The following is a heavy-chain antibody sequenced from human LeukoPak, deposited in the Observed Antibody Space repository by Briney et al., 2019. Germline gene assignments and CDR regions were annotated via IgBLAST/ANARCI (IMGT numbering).Heavy chain of an antibody. CDR1: GGSISSGGYS. J-gene: IGHJ4*02. D-gene: IGHD6-13*01. CDR2: IYHSGST. CDR3: ARRRNDGHSSSWYRGTYYFDY. V-gene: IGHV4-30-2*01. Sequence: PSQTLSLTCAVSGGSISSGGYSWSWIRQPPGKGLEWIGYIYHSGSTYYNPSLKSRVTISVDRSKNQFSLKLSSVTAADTAVYYCARRRNDGHSSSWYRGTYYFDYWGQGTLVTVSS.